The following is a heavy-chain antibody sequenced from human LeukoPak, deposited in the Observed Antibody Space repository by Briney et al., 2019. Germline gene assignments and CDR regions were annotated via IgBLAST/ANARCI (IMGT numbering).Heavy chain of an antibody. D-gene: IGHD3-3*01. CDR1: GGSISSGDYY. Sequence: PSETLSLTCTVSGGSISSGDYYWSWIRQPPGKGLEWIGYIYYSGSTYYNPSLKSQVTISVDTSKNQFSLKLSSVTAADTAVYYCARRGLDFWSGYYLPFDYWGQGTLVTVSS. J-gene: IGHJ4*02. CDR2: IYYSGST. CDR3: ARRGLDFWSGYYLPFDY. V-gene: IGHV4-30-4*01.